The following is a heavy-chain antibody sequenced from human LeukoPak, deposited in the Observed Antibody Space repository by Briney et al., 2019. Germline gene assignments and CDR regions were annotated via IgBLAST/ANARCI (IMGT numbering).Heavy chain of an antibody. V-gene: IGHV1-2*06. CDR2: INPNSGGT. Sequence: ASVKVSCKASGYTFTCYYMHWVRQAPGQGLEWMGRINPNSGGTNYAQKFQGRVTMTRDTSISTAYMELSRLRSDDTAVYYCARVARRGYCSGGSCSYYYFDYWGQGTLVTVSS. J-gene: IGHJ4*02. CDR1: GYTFTCYY. CDR3: ARVARRGYCSGGSCSYYYFDY. D-gene: IGHD2-15*01.